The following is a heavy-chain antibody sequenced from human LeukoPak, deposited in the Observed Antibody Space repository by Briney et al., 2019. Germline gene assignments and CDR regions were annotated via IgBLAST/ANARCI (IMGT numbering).Heavy chain of an antibody. Sequence: ASVKVSCKVSGYTLTDLSMHWVRQAPGKGLEWMGGFDPEDGETLYAQKFQGRVSMTEDTSTDTAYMELSRLRPEDTAVYYCATDQRGAGLGFRYGSGSYNGLDVWGQGTTVTVSS. J-gene: IGHJ6*02. CDR3: ATDQRGAGLGFRYGSGSYNGLDV. CDR1: GYTLTDLS. D-gene: IGHD3-10*01. V-gene: IGHV1-24*01. CDR2: FDPEDGET.